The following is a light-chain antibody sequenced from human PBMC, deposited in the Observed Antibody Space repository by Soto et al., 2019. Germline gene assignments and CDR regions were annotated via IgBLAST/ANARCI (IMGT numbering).Light chain of an antibody. CDR1: QSAISN. Sequence: EIVMTQSPATLSVSPGERVTLSCRASQSAISNLAWYQQKPGQAPRLLIYDASNRATGIPARFSGSGSGTDFTLTISSLEPEDFAVYYCQQRSNWPPGFTFGPGTKVDIK. CDR3: QQRSNWPPGFT. J-gene: IGKJ3*01. V-gene: IGKV3-11*01. CDR2: DAS.